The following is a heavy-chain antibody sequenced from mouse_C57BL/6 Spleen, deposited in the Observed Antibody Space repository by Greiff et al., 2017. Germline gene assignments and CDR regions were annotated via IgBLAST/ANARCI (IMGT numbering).Heavy chain of an antibody. V-gene: IGHV6-6*01. D-gene: IGHD2-4*01. CDR3: TRRYDYDEGFDY. CDR2: IRNKANNHAT. Sequence: EVKLQESGGGLVQPGGSMKLSCAASGFTFSDAWMDWVRQSPEKGLEWVAEIRNKANNHATYYAESVKGRFTISRDDSKSSVYLQMNSLRAEDTGIYYCTRRYDYDEGFDYWGQGTTLTVSS. CDR1: GFTFSDAW. J-gene: IGHJ2*01.